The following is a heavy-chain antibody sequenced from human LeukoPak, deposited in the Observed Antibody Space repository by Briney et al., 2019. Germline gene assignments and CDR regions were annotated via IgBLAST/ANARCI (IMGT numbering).Heavy chain of an antibody. CDR1: GGTFSSYA. D-gene: IGHD3-10*01. Sequence: SVKVSCKASGGTFSSYAISWVRQAPGQGLEWVGRIIPILGIANYAQKFQGRVTITADKSTSTAYMELSSLRSEDTAVYYCARDRITMVRGVTTSTGGFDPWGQGTLVTVSS. J-gene: IGHJ5*02. V-gene: IGHV1-69*04. CDR3: ARDRITMVRGVTTSTGGFDP. CDR2: IIPILGIA.